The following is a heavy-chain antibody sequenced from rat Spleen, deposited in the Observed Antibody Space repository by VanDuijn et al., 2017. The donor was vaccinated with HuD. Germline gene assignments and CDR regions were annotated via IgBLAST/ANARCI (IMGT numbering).Heavy chain of an antibody. D-gene: IGHD4-3*01. Sequence: QVQLKESGPGLVQPSQTLSLTCTVAGFSPTSYNVHWVRQPPGKGLEWMGVIWNTGGTRYNSALKSRLSINRDTSKSQVFLKMNSLQTEDTATYYCARDWSYNSGFDYWGQGVMVTVSS. CDR3: ARDWSYNSGFDY. V-gene: IGHV2-41*01. J-gene: IGHJ2*01. CDR1: GFSPTSYN. CDR2: IWNTGGT.